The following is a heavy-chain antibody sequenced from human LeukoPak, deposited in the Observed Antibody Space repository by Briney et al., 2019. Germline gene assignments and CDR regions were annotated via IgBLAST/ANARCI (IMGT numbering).Heavy chain of an antibody. Sequence: GGSLRLSCTASGFTFGDYALSWVRQAPGKGPEWVGFIRSKANGGTTEYAASVKGRFTFSRDDSKSIAYLQMNSLKTEDTAMYYCTRDSWGLPVFDYWGQGTLVTVSS. CDR3: TRDSWGLPVFDY. J-gene: IGHJ4*02. CDR2: IRSKANGGTT. V-gene: IGHV3-49*04. CDR1: GFTFGDYA. D-gene: IGHD7-27*01.